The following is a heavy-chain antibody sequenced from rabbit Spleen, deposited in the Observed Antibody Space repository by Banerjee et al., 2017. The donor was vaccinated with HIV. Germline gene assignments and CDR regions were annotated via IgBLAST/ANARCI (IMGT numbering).Heavy chain of an antibody. CDR1: GFSFSSSYW. V-gene: IGHV1S45*01. Sequence: EESGGDLVKPEGSLTLTCTVSGFSFSSSYWICWVRQAPGKGLEWIACIYAGSVGNTYYASWAKGRFTVSKTSSTTVTLQMTSLTAADTATYFCARDGAGGSYFALWGQGTLVTVS. J-gene: IGHJ3*01. D-gene: IGHD8-1*01. CDR2: IYAGSVGNT. CDR3: ARDGAGGSYFAL.